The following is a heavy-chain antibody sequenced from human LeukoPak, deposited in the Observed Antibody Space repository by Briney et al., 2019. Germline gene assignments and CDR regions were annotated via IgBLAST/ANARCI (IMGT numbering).Heavy chain of an antibody. CDR2: FDPEDGET. CDR1: GYTLTELS. CDR3: ATRSAYYDGLEY. V-gene: IGHV1-24*01. J-gene: IGHJ4*02. D-gene: IGHD3-22*01. Sequence: ASVKVSCKVSGYTLTELSIHWVRQAPGKGLEWMGGFDPEDGETIYAQKLQGRLTMTEDTSTDTAYMELSSLRSEDTAVYYCATRSAYYDGLEYWGQGTLVTVSS.